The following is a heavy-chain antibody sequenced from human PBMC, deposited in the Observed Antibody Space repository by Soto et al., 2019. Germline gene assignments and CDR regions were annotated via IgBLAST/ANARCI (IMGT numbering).Heavy chain of an antibody. D-gene: IGHD2-15*01. J-gene: IGHJ3*02. CDR2: MNPNSGNT. CDR3: ARQCGGSCSDAFDI. CDR1: GYTFTSYD. Sequence: ASVKVSCKASGYTFTSYDINWVRQATGQGLEWMGWMNPNSGNTGYAQKFQGRVTMTRNTSISTAYMELSSLRSEDTAVYYCARQCGGSCSDAFDICGQGTMVTVSS. V-gene: IGHV1-8*01.